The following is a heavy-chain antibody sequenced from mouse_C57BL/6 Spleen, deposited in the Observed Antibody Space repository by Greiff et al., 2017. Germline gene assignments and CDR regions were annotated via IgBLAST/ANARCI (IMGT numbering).Heavy chain of an antibody. CDR2: INPNNGGT. CDR1: GYTFTDYY. V-gene: IGHV1-26*01. D-gene: IGHD3-2*02. J-gene: IGHJ2*01. CDR3: ARLDSSGLGSFDY. Sequence: EVQLQQSGPELVKPGASVKISCKASGYTFTDYYMNWVKQSHGKSLEWIGDINPNNGGTSYNQKFKGKATLTVDKSSSTAYMELRSLTSEDSAVYYCARLDSSGLGSFDYWGQGTTLTVSS.